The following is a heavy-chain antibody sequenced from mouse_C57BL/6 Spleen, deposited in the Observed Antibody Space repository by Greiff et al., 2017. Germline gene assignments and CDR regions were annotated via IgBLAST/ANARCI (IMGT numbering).Heavy chain of an antibody. CDR2: IYPGDGDT. V-gene: IGHV1-80*01. Sequence: QVQLQQSGAELVKPGASVKISCKASGYAFSSYWMNWVKQRPGKGLEWIGQIYPGDGDTNYNGKFKGKATLTADKSSSTAYMQLSSLTSEDSAVYFCARLGGSSGPYYFDYWGQGTTRTVSS. D-gene: IGHD3-2*02. J-gene: IGHJ2*01. CDR1: GYAFSSYW. CDR3: ARLGGSSGPYYFDY.